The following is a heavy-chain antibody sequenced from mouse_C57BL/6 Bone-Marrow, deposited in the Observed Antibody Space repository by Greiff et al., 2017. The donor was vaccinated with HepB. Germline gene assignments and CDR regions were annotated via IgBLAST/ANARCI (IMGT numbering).Heavy chain of an antibody. D-gene: IGHD1-1*01. J-gene: IGHJ3*01. CDR1: GFNIKDDY. CDR3: TTYNCCGSGYLFAY. V-gene: IGHV14-4*01. CDR2: IDPENGDT. Sequence: VQLQQSGAELVRPGASVKLSCTASGFNIKDDYMHWVKQRPEQGLEWIGWIDPENGDTEYASKFQGKATITEDTTSNTAYLQLSSLTSEDTAVYYCTTYNCCGSGYLFAYWGQGTLVTVSA.